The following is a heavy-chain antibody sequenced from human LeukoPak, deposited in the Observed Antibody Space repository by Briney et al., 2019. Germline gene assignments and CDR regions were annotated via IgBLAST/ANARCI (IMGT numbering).Heavy chain of an antibody. D-gene: IGHD6-19*01. CDR3: ARGLRQGSAWSWGPKEKSYQYMDV. CDR1: GDSISGSNYH. Sequence: PSETLSLTCTVSGDSISGSNYHWGWVRQPPGKGLEWIVEINPRGSTNYNPSRESRVTVSADTSRNQLSLSLTSVTAADSAVYFCARGLRQGSAWSWGPKEKSYQYMDVWGTGTTVIVSS. CDR2: INPRGST. V-gene: IGHV4-39*07. J-gene: IGHJ6*04.